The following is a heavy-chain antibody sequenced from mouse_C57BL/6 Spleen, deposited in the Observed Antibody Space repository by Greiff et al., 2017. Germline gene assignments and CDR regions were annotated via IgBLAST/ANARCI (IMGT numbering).Heavy chain of an antibody. Sequence: VQLQQSGAELVRPGSSVKLSCKASGYTFTSYWMHWVKQRPIQGLEWIGNIDPSDSETHYNQKFKDKATLTVDKSSSTAYMQLSSLTSEDSAVYYCARKTAQALYFDYWGQGTTLTVSS. V-gene: IGHV1-52*01. J-gene: IGHJ2*01. CDR2: IDPSDSET. D-gene: IGHD3-2*02. CDR3: ARKTAQALYFDY. CDR1: GYTFTSYW.